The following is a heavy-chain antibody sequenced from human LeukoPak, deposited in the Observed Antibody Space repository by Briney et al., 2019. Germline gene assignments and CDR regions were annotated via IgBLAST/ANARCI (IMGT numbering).Heavy chain of an antibody. CDR2: IYPADSDT. CDR1: GYTFTSFW. V-gene: IGHV5-51*01. J-gene: IGHJ5*02. CDR3: ARLGYCNSGSCYDDWFDP. D-gene: IGHD2-15*01. Sequence: GESLKISCKGSGYTFTSFWIGWVRQMPGKGLEWMGSIYPADSDTRYSPSFQGQVTISADKSISTASLQWSSPRASDTAMYYCARLGYCNSGSCYDDWFDPWGQGTLVTVSS.